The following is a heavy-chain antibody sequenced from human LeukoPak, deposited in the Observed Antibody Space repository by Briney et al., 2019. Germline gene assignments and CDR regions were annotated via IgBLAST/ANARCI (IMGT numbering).Heavy chain of an antibody. CDR3: ASRSSSSSWYGYYYYYYMDV. D-gene: IGHD6-13*01. Sequence: GASVKVSCKASGYTFTGYYMHWVRQAPGQGLEWMGWINPNSGGTNYAQKFQGRVTMTRDTSISTAYMELSRLRSDDTAVYYCASRSSSSSWYGYYYYYYMDVWGKGTTVTVSS. CDR1: GYTFTGYY. V-gene: IGHV1-2*02. J-gene: IGHJ6*03. CDR2: INPNSGGT.